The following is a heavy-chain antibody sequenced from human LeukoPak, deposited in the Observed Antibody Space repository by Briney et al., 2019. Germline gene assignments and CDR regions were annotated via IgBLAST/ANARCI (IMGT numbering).Heavy chain of an antibody. CDR1: GFSLSGYW. D-gene: IGHD5-18*01. J-gene: IGHJ4*02. CDR2: LHADGVEQ. V-gene: IGHV3-7*01. Sequence: EGSLRLSCAASGFSLSGYWMTWVRQAPGKGLEWVARLHADGVEQNYVDSVTGRFTMSRDNAKNSLDLQMNSLRVEDTAVYYCAGGGYSFDYLGQGTLVVVST. CDR3: AGGGYSFDY.